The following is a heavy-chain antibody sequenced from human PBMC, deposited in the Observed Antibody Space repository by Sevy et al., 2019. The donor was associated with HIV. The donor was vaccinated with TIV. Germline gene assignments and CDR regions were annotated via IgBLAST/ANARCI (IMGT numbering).Heavy chain of an antibody. V-gene: IGHV1-69*13. CDR2: IIPIFGTA. CDR1: GGTFSSYA. CDR3: ASEAGYYGSSGYAPHAFDI. D-gene: IGHD3-22*01. Sequence: ASVKVSCKASGGTFSSYAISWVRQAPGQGLEWMGGIIPIFGTANYAQKFQGRVTITADESTSTAYMELSSLRSEDTAVYYCASEAGYYGSSGYAPHAFDIWGQGTMVTVSS. J-gene: IGHJ3*02.